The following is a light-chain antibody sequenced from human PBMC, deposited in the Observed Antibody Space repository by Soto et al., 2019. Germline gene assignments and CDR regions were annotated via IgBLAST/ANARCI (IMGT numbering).Light chain of an antibody. CDR2: AAS. CDR1: QALSNY. V-gene: IGKV1-16*01. J-gene: IGKJ3*01. Sequence: QMIQPPSSLSASVGDRIDITCRASQALSNYLAWFQQKPGKAPKSLIFAASILQSGVPRTGSGSLSETEFTLTIAGLPPEEFATDYGHQYYSVALTFGLWTRVDI. CDR3: HQYYSVALT.